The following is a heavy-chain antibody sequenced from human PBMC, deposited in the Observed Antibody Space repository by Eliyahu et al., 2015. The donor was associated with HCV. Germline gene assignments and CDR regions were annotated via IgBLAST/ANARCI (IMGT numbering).Heavy chain of an antibody. CDR2: IIPILGIA. V-gene: IGHV1-69*04. J-gene: IGHJ4*02. CDR3: ARGGVLGFGESRPGVLAY. Sequence: QVQLVQSGAEVKKPGSSVKVSCKASGGTFSSYAISWVRQAPGQGLEWMGRIIPILGIANXAQKFQGRVTITADKSTSTAYMELSSLRSEDTAVYYCARGGVLGFGESRPGVLAYWGQGTLVTVSS. CDR1: GGTFSSYA. D-gene: IGHD3-10*01.